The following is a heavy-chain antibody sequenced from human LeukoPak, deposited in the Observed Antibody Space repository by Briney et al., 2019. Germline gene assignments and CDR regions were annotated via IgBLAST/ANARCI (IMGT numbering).Heavy chain of an antibody. CDR3: AREKLVEDAFDI. J-gene: IGHJ3*02. CDR1: RFTFSSHE. D-gene: IGHD2-8*02. Sequence: GGSLRLSCAASRFTFSSHEMNWVRQAPGKGLEWVSYISNSGSIIYYADSVKGRFTISRDNAKNSLYLQMNSLRAEDTAVYYCAREKLVEDAFDIWGQGTKVTVSS. V-gene: IGHV3-48*03. CDR2: ISNSGSII.